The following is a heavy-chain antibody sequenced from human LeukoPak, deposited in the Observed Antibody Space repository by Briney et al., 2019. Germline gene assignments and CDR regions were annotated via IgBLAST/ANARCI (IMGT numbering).Heavy chain of an antibody. CDR3: AKAADDYGDYGEDL. D-gene: IGHD4-17*01. CDR1: GFTFSSYA. V-gene: IGHV3-23*01. J-gene: IGHJ5*02. CDR2: ISGSGGST. Sequence: GGSLRLSCAASGFTFSSYAMSWVRQAPGKGLEWVPAISGSGGSTYYADSVKGRFTISRDNSKNTLYLQMNSLRAEDTAVYYCAKAADDYGDYGEDLWGQGTLVTVSS.